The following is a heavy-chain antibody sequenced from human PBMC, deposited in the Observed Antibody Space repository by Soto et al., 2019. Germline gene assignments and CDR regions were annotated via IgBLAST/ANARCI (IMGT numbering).Heavy chain of an antibody. CDR2: IWYDGSNK. CDR3: ARDRWFGELSADYYYYYGMDV. V-gene: IGHV3-33*01. J-gene: IGHJ6*02. Sequence: QVQLVESGGGVVQPGRSLRLSCAASGFTFSSYGMHWVRQAPGKGLEWVAVIWYDGSNKYYADSVKGRFTISRDNSKNTLYLQMNSLRAEDTAVYYCARDRWFGELSADYYYYYGMDVWGQGTTVTVSS. CDR1: GFTFSSYG. D-gene: IGHD3-10*01.